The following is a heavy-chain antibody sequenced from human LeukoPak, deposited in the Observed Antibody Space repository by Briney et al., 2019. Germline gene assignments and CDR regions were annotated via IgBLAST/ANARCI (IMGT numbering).Heavy chain of an antibody. V-gene: IGHV1-46*01. CDR2: INPSGGST. Sequence: GASVKVXCXASGYTFTSYYMHWVRQAPGQGLEWMGIINPSGGSTSYAQKFQGRVTMTRDTSTSTVYMELSSLRSEDTAVYYCARSRAAAVPLDAFDIWGQGTMVTVSS. CDR1: GYTFTSYY. J-gene: IGHJ3*02. CDR3: ARSRAAAVPLDAFDI. D-gene: IGHD6-13*01.